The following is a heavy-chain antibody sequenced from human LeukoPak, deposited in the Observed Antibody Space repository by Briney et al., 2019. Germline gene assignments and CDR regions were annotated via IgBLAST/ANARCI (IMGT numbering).Heavy chain of an antibody. J-gene: IGHJ2*01. CDR1: GFTFSSYA. D-gene: IGHD3-22*01. V-gene: IGHV3-23*01. CDR2: ISGSGGST. Sequence: GGSLRLSCAASGFTFSSYAMSWVRQAPGKGLEWVSAISGSGGSTYYADSVKGRFTISRDNSKNTLYLQMNSLRAEDTAVYYCAKSHYYDSSGYYYEDWYFDLWGCGTLVTVSS. CDR3: AKSHYYDSSGYYYEDWYFDL.